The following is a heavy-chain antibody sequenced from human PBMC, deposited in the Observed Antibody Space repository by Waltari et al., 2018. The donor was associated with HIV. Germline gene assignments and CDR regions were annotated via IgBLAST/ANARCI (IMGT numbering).Heavy chain of an antibody. CDR3: AKEETRVFSSSSFYFYYGMDV. V-gene: IGHV3-30*01. Sequence: QVQLVESGGGVVQPGRSLRLSCAASGFSFGSYAMHWVRQAPGKGLEGVALISLDGRQTYYADAVKGRFIISRDNSKNTVYLQMNSLRGDDTAVYYCAKEETRVFSSSSFYFYYGMDVWGQGTTVTVSS. CDR1: GFSFGSYA. J-gene: IGHJ6*02. CDR2: ISLDGRQT. D-gene: IGHD6-13*01.